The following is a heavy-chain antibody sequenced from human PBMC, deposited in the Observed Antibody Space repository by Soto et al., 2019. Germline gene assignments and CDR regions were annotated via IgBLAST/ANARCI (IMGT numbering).Heavy chain of an antibody. CDR2: ISVSGGGT. Sequence: EVQLLESGGGLVQPGGSLRLSCAASAFTFNTYAMGWVRQAPGKGLAWVSAISVSGGGTYYADSVKGRFTISRDTSKNTLYLQMNSLRADDTAVYYCAKSGGASPYYFDYWGRGTLVTVSS. J-gene: IGHJ4*02. CDR3: AKSGGASPYYFDY. V-gene: IGHV3-23*01. D-gene: IGHD1-26*01. CDR1: AFTFNTYA.